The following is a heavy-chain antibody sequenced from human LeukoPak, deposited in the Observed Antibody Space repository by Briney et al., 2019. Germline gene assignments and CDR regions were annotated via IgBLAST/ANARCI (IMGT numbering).Heavy chain of an antibody. D-gene: IGHD3-10*01. Sequence: GASVKVSCKASGYTFTGYYMHWVRQAPGQGLEWMGWINPNSGGTNYAQKFQGRVTMTTDTSTSTAYMELRSLRSDDTAVYYCARDRAVRGVDWFDPWGQGTLVTVSS. CDR3: ARDRAVRGVDWFDP. CDR2: INPNSGGT. V-gene: IGHV1-2*02. CDR1: GYTFTGYY. J-gene: IGHJ5*02.